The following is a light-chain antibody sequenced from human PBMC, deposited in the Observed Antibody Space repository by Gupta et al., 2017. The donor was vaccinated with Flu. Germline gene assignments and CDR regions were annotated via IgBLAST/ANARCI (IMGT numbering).Light chain of an antibody. CDR3: SSYTSSSTDVV. J-gene: IGLJ2*01. V-gene: IGLV2-14*01. CDR2: EVS. CDR1: SSDVGAYDY. Sequence: QSALTQPASVSGSPGQSITISCTGTSSDVGAYDYVSWYQQHPGKAPKLMVYEVSNRPSGVSNRFSGSKSGNTASLTISGLQTEDEADYYCSSYTSSSTDVVLGGGTKLTVL.